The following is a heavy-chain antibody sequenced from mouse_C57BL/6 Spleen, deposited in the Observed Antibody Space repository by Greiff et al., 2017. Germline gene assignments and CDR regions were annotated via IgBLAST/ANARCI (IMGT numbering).Heavy chain of an antibody. V-gene: IGHV14-4*01. D-gene: IGHD1-1*01. CDR2: IDPENGDT. CDR1: GFNIKDDY. Sequence: VQLQQSGAELVRPGASVKLSCTASGFNIKDDYMHWVKQRPEQGLEWIGWIDPENGDTEYASKFQGKATITADTSSNTDYLQLSSLTSEDTAVYYCTTDYYGYWGQGTTLTVSS. CDR3: TTDYYGY. J-gene: IGHJ2*01.